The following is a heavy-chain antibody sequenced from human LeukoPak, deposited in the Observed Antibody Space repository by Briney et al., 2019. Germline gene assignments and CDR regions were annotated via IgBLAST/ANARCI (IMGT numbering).Heavy chain of an antibody. CDR3: ARSMVRGVIIASFDY. CDR2: IYPGDSDT. V-gene: IGHV5-51*01. D-gene: IGHD3-10*01. CDR1: GSSFTNYW. Sequence: GESLKISCKGSGSSFTNYWIGWVRQMSGKGLEWMGIIYPGDSDTRYSPSFQGQGTISADKSISTAYLQWSSLKASDTAMYYCARSMVRGVIIASFDYWGQGTLVTVSS. J-gene: IGHJ4*02.